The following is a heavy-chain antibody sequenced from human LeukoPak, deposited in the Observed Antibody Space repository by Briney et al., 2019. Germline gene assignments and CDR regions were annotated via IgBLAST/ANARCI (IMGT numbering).Heavy chain of an antibody. CDR2: IWYDGSIT. CDR3: ARVFRAWSYMGGFDH. D-gene: IGHD1-26*01. V-gene: IGHV3-33*01. J-gene: IGHJ3*01. Sequence: GTSLRLSCAASGFTFSNFGMHWVRQAPGKGLEWLALIWYDGSITYYAASVRGRFTISGDNSKDTLCIQLSSLRAEDTALYYCARVFRAWSYMGGFDHWGPGTMVTVSS. CDR1: GFTFSNFG.